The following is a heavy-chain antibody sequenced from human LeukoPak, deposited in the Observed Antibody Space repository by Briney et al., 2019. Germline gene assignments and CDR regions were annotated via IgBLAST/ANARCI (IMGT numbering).Heavy chain of an antibody. J-gene: IGHJ4*02. CDR1: GGSISSSSYY. CDR2: IYYSGST. V-gene: IGHV4-39*01. CDR3: ARRRAVGMATRSVDY. Sequence: SETLSLTCTVSGGSISSSSYYWGWIRQPPGKGLEWIGRIYYSGSTYYNPSLKSRVTISVDTSKNQFSLKLSSVTAADTAVYYCARRRAVGMATRSVDYWGQGTLVTVSS. D-gene: IGHD5-24*01.